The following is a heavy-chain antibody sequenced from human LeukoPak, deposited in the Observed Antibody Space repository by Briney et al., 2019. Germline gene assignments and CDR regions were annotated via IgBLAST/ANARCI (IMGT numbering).Heavy chain of an antibody. CDR1: GYTLTELS. Sequence: ASVKVSCKVSGYTLTELSMHWVRQAPGKGPKWMGGFDPEDGETIYAQKFQGRVTMTEDTSTDTAYMELSSLRSEDTAVYYCATDMSRIAAAGTDSYYWFDPWGQGTLVTVSS. D-gene: IGHD6-13*01. CDR2: FDPEDGET. V-gene: IGHV1-24*01. CDR3: ATDMSRIAAAGTDSYYWFDP. J-gene: IGHJ5*02.